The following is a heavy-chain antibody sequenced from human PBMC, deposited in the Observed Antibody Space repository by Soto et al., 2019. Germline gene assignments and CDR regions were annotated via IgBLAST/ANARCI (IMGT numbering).Heavy chain of an antibody. CDR2: IIPMFGTT. CDR1: AGTVSRFL. Sequence: QVQLVQSGAEVKKPGSSVKVSCKASAGTVSRFLINWVRQAPGQGREWMGGIIPMFGTTNYARKFQGRVTITADESTSTAYMELSSMRSEDTAMYYCARETGYGDFSATLVDWGQGTPVTVSS. CDR3: ARETGYGDFSATLVD. V-gene: IGHV1-69*01. D-gene: IGHD4-17*01. J-gene: IGHJ4*02.